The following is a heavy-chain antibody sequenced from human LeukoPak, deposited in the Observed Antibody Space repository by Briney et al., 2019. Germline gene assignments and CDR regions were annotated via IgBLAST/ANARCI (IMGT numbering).Heavy chain of an antibody. CDR3: AKDLAYCGGDCRLFESPCFDY. V-gene: IGHV3-23*01. J-gene: IGHJ4*02. CDR1: GFTFSSYA. D-gene: IGHD2-21*02. Sequence: GGSLRLSCAASGFTFSSYAMSWVRQAPGKGLEWVSAISGSGGSTYYADSVKGRFTISRENSKNTPYLRMNSLTPEDPAVNYCAKDLAYCGGDCRLFESPCFDYWGQGTLVTVSS. CDR2: ISGSGGST.